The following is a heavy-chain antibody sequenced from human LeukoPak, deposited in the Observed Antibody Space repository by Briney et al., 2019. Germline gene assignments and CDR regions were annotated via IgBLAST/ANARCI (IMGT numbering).Heavy chain of an antibody. J-gene: IGHJ4*02. CDR3: VKGRFDSSGHLDGF. V-gene: IGHV3-23*01. CDR2: ISGSGAAT. D-gene: IGHD3-22*01. Sequence: GGSLRLSCAASGFTFSSYEMNWVRQAPRKGLVWVSSISGSGAATNYADSVRGRFTISRDSSMNTVYLQMNSLRAEDTAIYYCVKGRFDSSGHLDGFWGQGTLVTVSS. CDR1: GFTFSSYE.